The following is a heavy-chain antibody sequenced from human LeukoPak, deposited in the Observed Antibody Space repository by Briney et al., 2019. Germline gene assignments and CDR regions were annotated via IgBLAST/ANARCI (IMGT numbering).Heavy chain of an antibody. J-gene: IGHJ5*02. CDR1: GYTFTSYD. D-gene: IGHD3-3*01. Sequence: ASVKVSCKASGYTFTSYDINWVRQATGQGLEWMGWMNPNSGNTGYAQKFQGRVTMTRNTSISTAYMELSSLRSEDTAVYYCARSPSIYDFWSGSHYNWFDPWGQGTLVTVSS. CDR3: ARSPSIYDFWSGSHYNWFDP. CDR2: MNPNSGNT. V-gene: IGHV1-8*01.